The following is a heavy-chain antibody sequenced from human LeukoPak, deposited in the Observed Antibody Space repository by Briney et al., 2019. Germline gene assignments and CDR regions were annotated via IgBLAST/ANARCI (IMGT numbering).Heavy chain of an antibody. J-gene: IGHJ3*02. V-gene: IGHV3-48*03. CDR3: ARGAPASDSFDI. CDR2: ISSSGSTI. D-gene: IGHD2-2*01. CDR1: GFTFSSYE. Sequence: PGGSLRLSCAASGFTFSSYEMNWVRQAPGKGLEWVSYISSSGSTIYYADSVKGRFTISRDNAKNSLYLQMNSLRAEDTAVYYRARGAPASDSFDIWGQRTMVTGSS.